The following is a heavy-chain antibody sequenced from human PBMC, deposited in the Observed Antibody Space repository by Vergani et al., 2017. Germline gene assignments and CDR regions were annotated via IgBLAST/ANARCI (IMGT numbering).Heavy chain of an antibody. D-gene: IGHD2-2*02. Sequence: EVQVVESGGGLIKLGGSLRLSCVVSGITFKNAWINWVRQAPGKGLEWIGRIRSKNDGGTADYAAPLKGRFTISRDDSKDSAFLLVNNLKTEETAVYFCYTDYHDYWGQGTLVTVSS. CDR1: GITFKNAW. CDR2: IRSKNDGGTA. J-gene: IGHJ4*02. V-gene: IGHV3-15*01. CDR3: YTDYHDY.